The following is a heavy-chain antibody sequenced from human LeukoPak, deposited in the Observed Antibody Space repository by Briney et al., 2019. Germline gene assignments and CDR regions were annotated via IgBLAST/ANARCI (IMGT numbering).Heavy chain of an antibody. CDR2: ISYDGSNK. D-gene: IGHD5-12*01. J-gene: IGHJ4*02. V-gene: IGHV3-30-3*01. Sequence: GGSLRLSCAASGFTFSSYAMHWVRQAPGKGLEWVAVISYDGSNKYYADSVKGRFTISRDNSKNTLYLQMNSLRAEDTAVYYCARDRLATMDVSLYWGQGTLVTVSS. CDR3: ARDRLATMDVSLY. CDR1: GFTFSSYA.